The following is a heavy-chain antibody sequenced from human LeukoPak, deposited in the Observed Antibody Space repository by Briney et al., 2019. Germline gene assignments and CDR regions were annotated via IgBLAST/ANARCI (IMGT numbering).Heavy chain of an antibody. CDR2: ISYDGSNK. V-gene: IGHV3-30*04. CDR3: ARAEVGATGWLYYYYYGMDV. CDR1: GFTFSSYA. D-gene: IGHD1-26*01. J-gene: IGHJ6*02. Sequence: GGSLRLSCAASGFTFSSYAMHWVRQAPGKGLEWGAVISYDGSNKYYADSVKGRFTISRDNSKNTLYLQMNSLRAEDTAVYYCARAEVGATGWLYYYYYGMDVWGQGTTVTVSS.